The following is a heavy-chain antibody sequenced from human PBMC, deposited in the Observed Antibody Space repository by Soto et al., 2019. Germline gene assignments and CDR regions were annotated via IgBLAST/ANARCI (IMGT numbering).Heavy chain of an antibody. V-gene: IGHV4-34*02. CDR2: ISHSGNT. J-gene: IGHJ4*02. CDR3: ARGHLPGGNSFYFDY. D-gene: IGHD4-4*01. Sequence: QVQLQQWGAGLLKPSETLSLTCAVSGGSFSGNYWTGIRQPPGKGLEWIGEISHSGNTNYHPSLKSRVTISVDTSENQFSLNLSSVTAADTADYYCARGHLPGGNSFYFDYWGQGSRVTVSS. CDR1: GGSFSGNY.